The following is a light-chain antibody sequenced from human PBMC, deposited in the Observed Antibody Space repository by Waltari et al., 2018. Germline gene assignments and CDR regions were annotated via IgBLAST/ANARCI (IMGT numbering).Light chain of an antibody. CDR1: QSVSSN. CDR3: QQYNNWLIT. J-gene: IGKJ5*01. CDR2: GAS. V-gene: IGKV3-15*01. Sequence: EIVMTQSLATLSVPPAERATLACRASQSVSSNLAWYQQKPGQAPRLLIFGASSRATGIPGRFSGSGSGTEFTLTISSLQSEDFAVYYCQQYNNWLITFGQGTRLEIK.